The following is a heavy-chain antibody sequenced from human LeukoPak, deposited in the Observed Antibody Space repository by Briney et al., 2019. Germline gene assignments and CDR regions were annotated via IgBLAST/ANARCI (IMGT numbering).Heavy chain of an antibody. J-gene: IGHJ4*02. Sequence: AGGSLRLSCAASGFTFSDYYMSWIRQAPGKGLEWVSYISSSSSYTNYADSVEGRFTIPRDNAENSLYLQMNSLRAEDTAVYYCARDLPPTYYWGQGTLVTVSS. CDR2: ISSSSSYT. V-gene: IGHV3-11*06. CDR3: ARDLPPTYY. CDR1: GFTFSDYY.